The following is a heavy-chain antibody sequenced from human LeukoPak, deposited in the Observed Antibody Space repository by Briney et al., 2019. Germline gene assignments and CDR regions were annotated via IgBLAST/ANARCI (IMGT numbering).Heavy chain of an antibody. CDR3: ARHNWNDYY. CDR1: SVSLSGYN. D-gene: IGHD1-20*01. J-gene: IGHJ4*02. Sequence: PSETLSLTCAVYSVSLSGYNWSWIRQPPGKGLEWIGEINHSGSTNYNPSLKSRVTISVDTSKNQFSLKLSSVTAADTAVYYCARHNWNDYYWGQGTLVTVSS. V-gene: IGHV4-34*01. CDR2: INHSGST.